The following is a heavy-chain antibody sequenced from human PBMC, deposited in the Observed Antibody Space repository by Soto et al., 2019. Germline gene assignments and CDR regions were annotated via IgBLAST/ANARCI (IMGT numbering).Heavy chain of an antibody. CDR2: IAYGGSNT. J-gene: IGHJ4*02. CDR1: EFTCSNYA. Sequence: PGWSLRFSCAASEFTCSNYAMRWVRPAPGKGLEWVAIIAYGGSNTYYADSVKGRFTISRDNAKNSLYLQMNSLRDEDTAVYYCARGIVGSPGEGYWGQGTLVTVSS. D-gene: IGHD1-26*01. CDR3: ARGIVGSPGEGY. V-gene: IGHV3-30*04.